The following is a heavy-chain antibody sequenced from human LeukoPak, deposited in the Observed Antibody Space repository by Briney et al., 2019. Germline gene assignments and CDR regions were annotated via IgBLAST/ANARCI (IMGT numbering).Heavy chain of an antibody. CDR3: ARGDWSLDN. V-gene: IGHV3-21*01. CDR2: ISSSSRYV. D-gene: IGHD3/OR15-3a*01. CDR1: GFTFSSYT. J-gene: IGHJ4*02. Sequence: GGSLRLSCAASGFTFSSYTMNWVRQAPGKGLEWVPSISSSSRYVYYADSVKGRFTISRDNAKNSLYLQMNSLRAEDMAVYYCARGDWSLDNWGQGTLVTVSS.